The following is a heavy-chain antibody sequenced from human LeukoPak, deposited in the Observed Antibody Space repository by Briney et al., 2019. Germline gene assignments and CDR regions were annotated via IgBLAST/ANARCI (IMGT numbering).Heavy chain of an antibody. V-gene: IGHV1-3*02. CDR3: AREVFGAFDI. D-gene: IGHD1-14*01. Sequence: FQGRVTITRDTSASTAYMELSSLRSEDMAVYYCAREVFGAFDIWGQGTMVTVSS. J-gene: IGHJ3*02.